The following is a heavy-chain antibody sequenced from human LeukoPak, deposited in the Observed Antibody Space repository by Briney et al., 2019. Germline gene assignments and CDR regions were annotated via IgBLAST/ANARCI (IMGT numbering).Heavy chain of an antibody. V-gene: IGHV3-30-3*01. CDR1: GFTFSSYA. J-gene: IGHJ4*02. CDR3: AREAHY. Sequence: GGSLRPSCAASGFTFSSYAMHWVRQAPGKGLEWVAVISYDGSNKYYADSVKGRFTISRDNSKNTLYLQMNSLRAEDTAVYYCAREAHYWGQGTLVTVSS. CDR2: ISYDGSNK.